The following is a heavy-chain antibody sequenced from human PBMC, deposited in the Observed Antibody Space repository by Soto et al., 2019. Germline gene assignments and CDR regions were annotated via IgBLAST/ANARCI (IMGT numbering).Heavy chain of an antibody. Sequence: QITLKESGPTLVKPTQTLTLTCTFSGFSLSTSGVGVGWIRQPPGKALEWLALIYWDDDKRYSPSLKSRLTITMXTSKNQVVLTMTNMDPVDTATYYCAHRNRLYQFDYWGQGTLVTVSS. CDR1: GFSLSTSGVG. CDR3: AHRNRLYQFDY. J-gene: IGHJ4*02. D-gene: IGHD3-16*01. V-gene: IGHV2-5*02. CDR2: IYWDDDK.